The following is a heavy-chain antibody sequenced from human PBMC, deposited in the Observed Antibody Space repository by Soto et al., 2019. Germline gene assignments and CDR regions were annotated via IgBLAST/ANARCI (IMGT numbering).Heavy chain of an antibody. CDR2: ISYDGSNI. CDR3: AKEGFSEFDY. V-gene: IGHV3-30*18. CDR1: GFTFSSYD. J-gene: IGHJ4*02. D-gene: IGHD2-15*01. Sequence: HPGGSLRLSCAASGFTFSSYDMHWVRQAPGKGQEWVAVISYDGSNIYYGDSVKGRFSISRDNSKNTVYLQMNSLRPDDTAVYYCAKEGFSEFDYWGQGTLVTVSS.